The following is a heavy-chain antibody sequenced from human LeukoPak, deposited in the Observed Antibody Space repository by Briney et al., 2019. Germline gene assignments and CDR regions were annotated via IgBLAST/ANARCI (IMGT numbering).Heavy chain of an antibody. CDR1: GGSFSGYY. V-gene: IGHV4-34*01. CDR3: ARESAVAASDAFDI. D-gene: IGHD2-15*01. Sequence: SETLSLTCAVYGGSFSGYYWSWIRQPPGKGLEWIGEINHSGSTNYNPSLKSRVTITVDTSKNQFSLKLSSVTAADTAVYYCARESAVAASDAFDIWGQGTMVTVPS. J-gene: IGHJ3*02. CDR2: INHSGST.